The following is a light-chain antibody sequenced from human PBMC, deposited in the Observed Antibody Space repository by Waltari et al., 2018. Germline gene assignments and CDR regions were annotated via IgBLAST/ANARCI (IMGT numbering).Light chain of an antibody. CDR2: EGS. Sequence: QSALTQPASVSGSPGQSITVSCTGTSSDVGSYNLVSWYQQHPGKAPQLMIYEGSKRPSGVSNRVSGSKSGNTASLTSSGLQAEDEADYYCCSYAGSSTLLFGGGTKVTVL. J-gene: IGLJ2*01. CDR3: CSYAGSSTLL. V-gene: IGLV2-23*01. CDR1: SSDVGSYNL.